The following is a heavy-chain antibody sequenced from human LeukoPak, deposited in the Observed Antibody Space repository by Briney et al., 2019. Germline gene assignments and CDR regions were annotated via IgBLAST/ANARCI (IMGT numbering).Heavy chain of an antibody. V-gene: IGHV4-34*01. D-gene: IGHD6-19*01. Sequence: SETLPLTCAVYGGSFSGYYWSWIRQPPGKGLEWIGEINHSGSTNYNPSLKSRVTISVDTSKNQFSLKLSSVTAADTAVYYCARARSHSSGWNFWGQGTLVTVSS. CDR1: GGSFSGYY. CDR2: INHSGST. CDR3: ARARSHSSGWNF. J-gene: IGHJ4*02.